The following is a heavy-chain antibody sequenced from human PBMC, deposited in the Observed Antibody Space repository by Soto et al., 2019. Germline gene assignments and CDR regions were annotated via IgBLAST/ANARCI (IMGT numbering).Heavy chain of an antibody. D-gene: IGHD1-26*01. V-gene: IGHV6-1*01. CDR3: ARLLMGSGSYRDQYYFDY. CDR1: GDSVSSNSAA. CDR2: TYYRSKWYN. J-gene: IGHJ4*02. Sequence: SQTLSLTCAISGDSVSSNSAAWNWIRQSPSRGLEWLGRTYYRSKWYNDYAVSVKSRITINPDTSKNQFSLQLNSVTPEDTAVYYCARLLMGSGSYRDQYYFDYWGQGTLVTVSS.